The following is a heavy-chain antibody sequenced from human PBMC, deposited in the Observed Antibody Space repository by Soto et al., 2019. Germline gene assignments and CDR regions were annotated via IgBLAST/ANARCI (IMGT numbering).Heavy chain of an antibody. CDR3: ARCPQYNSGWYVGSPGYFDY. J-gene: IGHJ4*02. CDR2: ISAYNGNT. Sequence: ASVEVSCKASGYTFTSYGISWVRQAPGQGLEWMGWISAYNGNTNYAQKLQGRVTMTTDTSTSTAYMELRSLRSDDTAVYYCARCPQYNSGWYVGSPGYFDYWGQGTLVTVSS. CDR1: GYTFTSYG. D-gene: IGHD6-19*01. V-gene: IGHV1-18*01.